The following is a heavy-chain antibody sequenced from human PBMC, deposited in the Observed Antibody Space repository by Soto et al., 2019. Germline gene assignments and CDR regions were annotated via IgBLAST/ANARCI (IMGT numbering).Heavy chain of an antibody. Sequence: PGGSLRLSCAASEFTFSTYAMTWVRQAPGRGLQWVATISDSGDITYYADSVKGRFTISRDNSRNTLYLQMNNLRAEDMALYYCAKATSATCTGSICYPFDYWGQGTLVTVSS. CDR2: ISDSGDIT. D-gene: IGHD2-8*02. CDR1: EFTFSTYA. J-gene: IGHJ4*02. CDR3: AKATSATCTGSICYPFDY. V-gene: IGHV3-23*01.